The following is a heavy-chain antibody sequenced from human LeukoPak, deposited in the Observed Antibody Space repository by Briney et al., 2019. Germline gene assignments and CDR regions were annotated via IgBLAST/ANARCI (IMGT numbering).Heavy chain of an antibody. CDR1: GFTFSSYG. Sequence: GGSLRLSCAASGFTFSSYGMHWVRQAPGKGLEWVAFIRYDGSNKYYADSVKGRFTISRDNSKNTLYLQMNSLRAEDTAVYYCAKDITTMVRGVKALDYWGQGTLVTVSS. CDR3: AKDITTMVRGVKALDY. D-gene: IGHD3-10*01. V-gene: IGHV3-30*02. CDR2: IRYDGSNK. J-gene: IGHJ4*02.